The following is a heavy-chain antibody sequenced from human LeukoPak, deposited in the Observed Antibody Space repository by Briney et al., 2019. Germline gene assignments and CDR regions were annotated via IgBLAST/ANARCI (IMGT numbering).Heavy chain of an antibody. CDR3: ARDRGIVGFDP. CDR2: IWYDGSNK. D-gene: IGHD1-26*01. Sequence: GGSLRLSGAASGFTFSSYGMHWVRQAPGKGLEWVAVIWYDGSNKYYADSVKGRFTISRDNSKNTLYLQMNSLRAEDTAVYYCARDRGIVGFDPWGQGTLVTVSS. J-gene: IGHJ5*02. CDR1: GFTFSSYG. V-gene: IGHV3-33*01.